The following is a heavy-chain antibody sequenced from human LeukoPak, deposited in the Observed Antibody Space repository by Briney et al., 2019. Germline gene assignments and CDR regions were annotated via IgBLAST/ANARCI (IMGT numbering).Heavy chain of an antibody. D-gene: IGHD5-18*01. Sequence: ASVKVSCKASGYTFTSYAMNWVRQAPGQGLEWMGWINTNTGNPTYAQGFTGRFVFSLDTSVSTAYLQISSLKAEDTAVYYCARGPIQLWSYYYYMDVWGKGTTVTVSS. CDR2: INTNTGNP. V-gene: IGHV7-4-1*02. J-gene: IGHJ6*03. CDR3: ARGPIQLWSYYYYMDV. CDR1: GYTFTSYA.